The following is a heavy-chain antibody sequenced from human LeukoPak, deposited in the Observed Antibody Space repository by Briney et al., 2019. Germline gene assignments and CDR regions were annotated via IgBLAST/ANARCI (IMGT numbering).Heavy chain of an antibody. J-gene: IGHJ4*02. CDR2: IYSGDSDT. V-gene: IGHV5-51*01. CDR1: GYRFPNFW. Sequence: WATLKIPRKASGYRFPNFWIGRGRQMPGKGQGWMGVIYSGDSDTVYSLSFQGRVSISVDKSMSTAYLHWGRLWASDTAMSYCVRSTDFVVLYAYVDCWGQGTLVTGSS. D-gene: IGHD3-16*01. CDR3: VRSTDFVVLYAYVDC.